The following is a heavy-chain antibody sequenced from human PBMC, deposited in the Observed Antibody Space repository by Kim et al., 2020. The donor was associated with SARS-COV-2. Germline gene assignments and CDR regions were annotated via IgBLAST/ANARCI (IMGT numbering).Heavy chain of an antibody. V-gene: IGHV1-69*01. D-gene: IGHD1-26*01. Sequence: YAQQFQGRGTSTADDSTSTACMELSSLGSEDTAVYYCARLESYYYYVFDIWGQGTMVTVSS. CDR3: ARLESYYYYVFDI. J-gene: IGHJ3*02.